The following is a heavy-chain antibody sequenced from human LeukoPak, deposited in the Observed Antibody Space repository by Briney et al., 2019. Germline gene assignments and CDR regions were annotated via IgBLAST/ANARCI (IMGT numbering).Heavy chain of an antibody. CDR3: ARSSMYYDFWSGYSYYYYYGMDV. D-gene: IGHD3-3*01. J-gene: IGHJ6*02. Sequence: ASVKVSCKASGYTFTSYDINWVRQATGQGLEWMGWMNPNSGNTGYAQKFQGRVTMTRNTSISTAYVELSSLRSEDTAVYYCARSSMYYDFWSGYSYYYYYGMDVWGQGTTVTVSS. CDR2: MNPNSGNT. CDR1: GYTFTSYD. V-gene: IGHV1-8*01.